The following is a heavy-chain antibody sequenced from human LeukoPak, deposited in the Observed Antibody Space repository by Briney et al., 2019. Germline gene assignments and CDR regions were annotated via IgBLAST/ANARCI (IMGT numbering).Heavy chain of an antibody. Sequence: GASVKVSCKVSGYTLTDLSIHWVRQAPGKGLEWMGGFDPEDGETIYAQKFQGRVTMTRDTSTSTVYMELSSLRSEDTAVYYCARSSPVGYSYGSGAFDIWGQGTMVTVSS. CDR2: FDPEDGET. J-gene: IGHJ3*02. CDR3: ARSSPVGYSYGSGAFDI. D-gene: IGHD5-18*01. V-gene: IGHV1-24*01. CDR1: GYTLTDLS.